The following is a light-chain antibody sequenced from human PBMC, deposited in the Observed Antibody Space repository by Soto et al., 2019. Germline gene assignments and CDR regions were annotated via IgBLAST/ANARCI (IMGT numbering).Light chain of an antibody. CDR2: KAS. Sequence: DIQMTQSPSTLSAFVGDRVTISCRASQSINSWLAWYQQKPGKAPELLIQKASTIESGVPSRFSGSGSGTEFTLTISSLQPDDFASYYCQQYKAYPYIFGQGTKLEIK. CDR1: QSINSW. J-gene: IGKJ2*01. CDR3: QQYKAYPYI. V-gene: IGKV1-5*03.